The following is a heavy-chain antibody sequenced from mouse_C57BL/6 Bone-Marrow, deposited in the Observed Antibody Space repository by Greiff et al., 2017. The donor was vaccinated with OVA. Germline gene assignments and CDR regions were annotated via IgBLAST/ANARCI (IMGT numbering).Heavy chain of an antibody. CDR1: GFTFSDYG. J-gene: IGHJ4*01. V-gene: IGHV5-17*01. CDR2: ISSGSSTI. Sequence: EMQRVESGGGLVKPGGSLKLSCAASGFTFSDYGMHWVRQAPEKGLEWVAYISSGSSTIYYADTVKGRFTISRDNAKNTLFLQMTSLRSEDTAMYYCARGIYYGSSYDAMDYWGQGTSVTVSS. D-gene: IGHD1-1*01. CDR3: ARGIYYGSSYDAMDY.